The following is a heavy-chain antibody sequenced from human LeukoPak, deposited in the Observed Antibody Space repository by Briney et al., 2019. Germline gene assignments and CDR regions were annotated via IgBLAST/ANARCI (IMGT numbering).Heavy chain of an antibody. Sequence: ASVKVSCKASGYTFTGYYMHWVRQAPGQGLEWMGWINPNSGGTNYAQKFQGRVTMTRDTSISTAYMGLSRLRSDDTAVYYCARARPGAAAGTAPIHRFDPWGQGTLVTVSS. D-gene: IGHD6-13*01. J-gene: IGHJ5*02. CDR3: ARARPGAAAGTAPIHRFDP. V-gene: IGHV1-2*02. CDR1: GYTFTGYY. CDR2: INPNSGGT.